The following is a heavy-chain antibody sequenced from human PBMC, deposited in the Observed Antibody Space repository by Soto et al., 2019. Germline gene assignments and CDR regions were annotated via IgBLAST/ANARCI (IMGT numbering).Heavy chain of an antibody. Sequence: EVQLVESGGGLVQPGGSLRLSCAASGITFSNYWMYWVRQAPGKGLEWVSRINSDGSVSSYADSVKGRLTISRDNVKNTLYLQMDSLRAEDTAVYYCARGDCVGGTCYSLAGSFYYYMDVWGKGTTVTVFS. CDR1: GITFSNYW. J-gene: IGHJ6*03. V-gene: IGHV3-74*02. CDR3: ARGDCVGGTCYSLAGSFYYYMDV. D-gene: IGHD2-15*01. CDR2: INSDGSVS.